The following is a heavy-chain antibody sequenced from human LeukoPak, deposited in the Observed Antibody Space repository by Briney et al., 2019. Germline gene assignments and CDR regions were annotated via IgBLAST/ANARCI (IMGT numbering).Heavy chain of an antibody. CDR1: GFTFSSYG. CDR3: AYRTYGGYVGY. Sequence: GRSLRLSCAASGFTFSSYGMHWVRQAPGKGLEWVAVIWYDGSNKYYADSVKGRFTISRDNSKNTLYLQMNSLRAEDTAVYYCAYRTYGGYVGYWGQGTLVTVSS. V-gene: IGHV3-33*01. D-gene: IGHD5-12*01. CDR2: IWYDGSNK. J-gene: IGHJ4*02.